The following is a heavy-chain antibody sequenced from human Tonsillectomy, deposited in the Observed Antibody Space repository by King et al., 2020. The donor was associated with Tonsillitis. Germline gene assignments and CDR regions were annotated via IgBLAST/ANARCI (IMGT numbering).Heavy chain of an antibody. J-gene: IGHJ4*02. Sequence: QLVQSGAEVKKPGASVKVSCKASGYTFTSYYMHWVRQAPGQGLEWMGIISPSGGSTSYAQKFQGRVTMTRDTSTRTVYMELSSLRSEDTAMYYCAGTVSGDFDYWGQGTLVTVSS. CDR2: ISPSGGST. CDR3: AGTVSGDFDY. V-gene: IGHV1-46*03. D-gene: IGHD3-10*01. CDR1: GYTFTSYY.